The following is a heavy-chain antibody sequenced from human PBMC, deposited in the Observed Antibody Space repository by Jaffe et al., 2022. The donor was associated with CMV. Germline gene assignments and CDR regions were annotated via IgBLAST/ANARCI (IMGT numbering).Heavy chain of an antibody. CDR1: GFTFSSYW. CDR2: IKQDGSEK. CDR3: ARDKLRDFWSGWGYFDY. J-gene: IGHJ4*02. D-gene: IGHD3-3*01. V-gene: IGHV3-7*03. Sequence: EVQLVESGGGLVQPGGSLRLSCAASGFTFSSYWMSWVRQAPGKGLEWVANIKQDGSEKYYVDSVKGRFTISRDNAKNSLYLQMNSLRAEDTAVYYCARDKLRDFWSGWGYFDYWGQGTLVTVSS.